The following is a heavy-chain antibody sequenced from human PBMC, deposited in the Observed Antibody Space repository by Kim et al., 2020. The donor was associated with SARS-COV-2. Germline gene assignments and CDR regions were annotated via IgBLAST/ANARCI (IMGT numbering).Heavy chain of an antibody. Sequence: GGSLRLSCAASGLTFGSYAMTWVRQAPGKGLEWVSGIGANDAGPYYADSVKGRFTISRDNSKSTLYLQMNSLRAEDTAMYYCATLGSFWFGEYPFDNWGLGALVTVSS. J-gene: IGHJ4*02. V-gene: IGHV3-23*01. CDR2: IGANDAGP. CDR3: ATLGSFWFGEYPFDN. D-gene: IGHD3-10*01. CDR1: GLTFGSYA.